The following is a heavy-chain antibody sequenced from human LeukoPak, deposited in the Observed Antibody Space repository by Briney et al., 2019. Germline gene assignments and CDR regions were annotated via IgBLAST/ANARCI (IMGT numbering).Heavy chain of an antibody. V-gene: IGHV3-7*03. CDR3: ASLDTAKQPLANH. J-gene: IGHJ5*02. D-gene: IGHD5-18*01. CDR2: IREERGQE. CDR1: GLTVSNHW. Sequence: PGGSLRLSCVASGLTVSNHWMSWVRQAPGKGLEWVANIREERGQEYYVDSVKGRFTISENSAKNSLYLQMNTLRVEDTAMYYCASLDTAKQPLANHWGQGTLVTVSS.